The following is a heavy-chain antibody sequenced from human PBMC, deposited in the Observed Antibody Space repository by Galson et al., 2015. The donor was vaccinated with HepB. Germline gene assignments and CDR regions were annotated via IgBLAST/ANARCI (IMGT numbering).Heavy chain of an antibody. D-gene: IGHD1-26*01. CDR3: ARPWYSGSYGAFDI. CDR2: IRYDGSNK. V-gene: IGHV3-30*02. Sequence: SLRLSCAASGFTFSSYGMHWLRQAPGEGLEWVAFIRYDGSNKYYADSVKGRFTISRDNSKNTLYLQMNSLRAEDTAVYYCARPWYSGSYGAFDIWGQGTMVTVSS. CDR1: GFTFSSYG. J-gene: IGHJ3*02.